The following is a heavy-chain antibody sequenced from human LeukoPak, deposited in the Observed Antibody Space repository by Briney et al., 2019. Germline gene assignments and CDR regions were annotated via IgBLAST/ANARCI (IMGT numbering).Heavy chain of an antibody. Sequence: PSETLSLTCAVYGGSFSGYYWSWIRQPPGKGLEWIGEINHSGSTNYNPSLKSRVTISVDTSKNQFSLKLSSVTAADTAVYCCARSMLRYYYGMDVWGQGTTVTVSS. CDR3: ARSMLRYYYGMDV. D-gene: IGHD5-12*01. V-gene: IGHV4-34*01. J-gene: IGHJ6*02. CDR2: INHSGST. CDR1: GGSFSGYY.